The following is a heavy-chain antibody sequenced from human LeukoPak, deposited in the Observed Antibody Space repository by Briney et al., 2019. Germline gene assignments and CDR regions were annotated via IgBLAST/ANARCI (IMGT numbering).Heavy chain of an antibody. CDR3: ARGTSSLDY. CDR1: GGSFSGYY. J-gene: IGHJ4*02. CDR2: IYYSGNT. Sequence: PSETLSLTCAVYGGSFSGYYWSWIRQPPGKGLEYIGYIYYSGNTNYNPSLKSRVTISVDTSKNQFSLKLSSVTAADTAVYYCARGTSSLDYWGQGTLVTVSS. V-gene: IGHV4-59*01.